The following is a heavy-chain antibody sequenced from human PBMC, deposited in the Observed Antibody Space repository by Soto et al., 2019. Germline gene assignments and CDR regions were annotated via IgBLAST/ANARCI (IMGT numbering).Heavy chain of an antibody. CDR3: ARGPDYGDYVVGPRPYCFDH. V-gene: IGHV1-69*01. D-gene: IGHD4-17*01. J-gene: IGHJ4*02. CDR2: LIPIFGTA. Sequence: QVQLVQSGAEVKKPGSSVKVSCKASGGTFSSYAISWVRQAPGQGLEWLGGLIPIFGTANYAQKFQGRVTITADQSTSTAYMELSSLRSEDTAVYYCARGPDYGDYVVGPRPYCFDHWGQGTLVTVSS. CDR1: GGTFSSYA.